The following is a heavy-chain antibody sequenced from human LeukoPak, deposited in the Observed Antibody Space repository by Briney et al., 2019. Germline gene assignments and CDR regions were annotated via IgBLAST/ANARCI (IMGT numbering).Heavy chain of an antibody. CDR3: ARGWSSPDY. V-gene: IGHV3-21*01. Sequence: GGSLRLSCAASGFTFSSYSMNWVRQAPGKGLEWVSSISSSSTYMYYADSVKGRFTISRDNAKNSLDLQMNSLRAEDTAVYYCARGWSSPDYWGQGTLVTVS. D-gene: IGHD2-15*01. CDR1: GFTFSSYS. J-gene: IGHJ4*02. CDR2: ISSSSTYM.